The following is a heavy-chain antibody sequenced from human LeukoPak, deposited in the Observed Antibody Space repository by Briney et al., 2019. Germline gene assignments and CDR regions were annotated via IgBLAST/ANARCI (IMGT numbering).Heavy chain of an antibody. D-gene: IGHD2-21*01. CDR1: GYTFTNYA. CDR2: INLVNGNT. CDR3: ARGRGTIGSNRDFYFHYYMDI. V-gene: IGHV1-3*03. Sequence: ASVKVSCKASGYTFTNYAMHWVRLAPGQRLQWMGWINLVNGNTKYSQYFEGRVTITRDTSASTVYMELSSLRPDDMAVYYCARGRGTIGSNRDFYFHYYMDIWGNGTTVTVSS. J-gene: IGHJ6*03.